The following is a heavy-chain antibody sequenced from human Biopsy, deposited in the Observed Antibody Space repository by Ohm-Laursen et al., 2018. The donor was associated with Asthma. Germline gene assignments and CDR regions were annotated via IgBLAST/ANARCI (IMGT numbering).Heavy chain of an antibody. CDR2: IMTVFGTT. V-gene: IGHV1-69*01. CDR1: GGTFSNFA. J-gene: IGHJ6*02. CDR3: ARCQVGYSSGWSLLLKKIYYSGMDV. Sequence: SSVKVSCKAPGGTFSNFAIGWVRQAPGQGLEWLGGIMTVFGTTNYAQKFQGRVTITADESASTAYMEVTSLRSEDTAIYYCARCQVGYSSGWSLLLKKIYYSGMDVWGQGTAVTVSS. D-gene: IGHD6-19*01.